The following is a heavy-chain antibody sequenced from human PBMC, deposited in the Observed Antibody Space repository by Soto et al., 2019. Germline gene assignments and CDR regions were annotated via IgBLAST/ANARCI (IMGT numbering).Heavy chain of an antibody. Sequence: QVQLVQSGADVKQPGASVKVSCKASGYTFSDYGISWVRQAPGQGLEWMGWISAKNGNTNFAQKFRGRVTMTTDTSTSTVCMELRSLKPDDTAVYYCAREPPETPPDYWGQGTLVTVSS. V-gene: IGHV1-18*01. CDR3: AREPPETPPDY. J-gene: IGHJ4*02. CDR2: ISAKNGNT. CDR1: GYTFSDYG.